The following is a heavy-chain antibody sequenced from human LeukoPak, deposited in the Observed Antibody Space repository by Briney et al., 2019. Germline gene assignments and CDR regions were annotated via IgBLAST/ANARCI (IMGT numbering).Heavy chain of an antibody. V-gene: IGHV3-23*01. CDR3: AKAGVAAPDFDYFDC. Sequence: PGGSLRLSCAASGFTFSSYWMHWVRQAPGKGLEWVTAISDNGHSTDYADSVKGRFTISRDNSKNTLFLQMYGLRAEDTAVYYCAKAGVAAPDFDYFDCWGQGTLLTVSS. D-gene: IGHD6-19*01. CDR1: GFTFSSYW. CDR2: ISDNGHST. J-gene: IGHJ4*02.